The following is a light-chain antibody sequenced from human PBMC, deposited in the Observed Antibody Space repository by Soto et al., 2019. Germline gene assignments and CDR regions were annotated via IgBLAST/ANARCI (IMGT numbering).Light chain of an antibody. V-gene: IGKV2-30*01. J-gene: IGKJ1*01. CDR2: KVS. CDR3: MQGTHWSQT. Sequence: DVLMTQSPLSLPVTLGQPASISCRSSQSLVYSDGNTYLNWFQQRPGQSPRRLIYKVSNRDSGVPDRFSGSGSGTDFTLKISRVEAEDVGVYYCMQGTHWSQTFGQGTKVDIK. CDR1: QSLVYSDGNTY.